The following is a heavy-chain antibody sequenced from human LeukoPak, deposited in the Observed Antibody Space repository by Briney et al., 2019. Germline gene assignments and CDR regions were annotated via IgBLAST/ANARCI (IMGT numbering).Heavy chain of an antibody. J-gene: IGHJ5*02. Sequence: SETLSLTWAVDGGSFSGYYWSWIRQPPGKGLEWIGEINHSGSTNYNPSLKSRVTISVDTSKNQFSLKLSSVTAADTAVYYCASTPLRTSWFDPWGQGTLVTVSS. CDR2: INHSGST. CDR3: ASTPLRTSWFDP. D-gene: IGHD1-1*01. CDR1: GGSFSGYY. V-gene: IGHV4-34*01.